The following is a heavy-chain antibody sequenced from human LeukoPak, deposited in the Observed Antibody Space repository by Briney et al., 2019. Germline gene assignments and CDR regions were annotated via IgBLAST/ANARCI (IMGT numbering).Heavy chain of an antibody. CDR1: GGSFSGYY. J-gene: IGHJ4*02. CDR3: ARGGQPQYCGGECYYFGH. CDR2: INHSGST. Sequence: PSETLSLTCAVYGGSFSGYYWSWIRQPPGKGLEWIGEINHSGSTNYNPSLKSRVPISVDTSKNQFSLKLSSVTAADTAVYYCARGGQPQYCGGECYYFGHWGQGTLVTVSS. V-gene: IGHV4-34*01. D-gene: IGHD2-21*01.